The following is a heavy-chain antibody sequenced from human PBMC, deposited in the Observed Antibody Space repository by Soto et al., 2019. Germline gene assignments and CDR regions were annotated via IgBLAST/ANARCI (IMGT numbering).Heavy chain of an antibody. J-gene: IGHJ4*01. D-gene: IGHD2-2*01. CDR1: GGSLSSFY. CDR3: TRVHKEELVTVPAAHYDH. V-gene: IGHV4-59*01. CDR2: IYHSGTT. Sequence: QVRLQESGPGLVKSSETLSLTCTVSGGSLSSFYWGWIRRPPGKGLEWIGYIYHSGTTRYNSSLKSRVTMSVDSSKNEFSLKLTSVTAAATATYYCTRVHKEELVTVPAAHYDHWGHGTLVTVAS.